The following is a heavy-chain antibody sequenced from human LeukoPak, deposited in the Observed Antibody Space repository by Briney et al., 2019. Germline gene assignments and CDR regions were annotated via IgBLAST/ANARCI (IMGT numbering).Heavy chain of an antibody. CDR2: IYYSGST. V-gene: IGHV4-39*01. CDR1: GVSISSSSYY. J-gene: IGHJ4*02. CDR3: ARHPSY. Sequence: PSGTLSLSCTVSGVSISSSSYYWGWIRPPPGKGLEWIGSIYYSGSTYYNPSLKSRVTISVDTSKNQFSLKLSSVTAADTAVYYCARHPSYWGQGTLVTVSS.